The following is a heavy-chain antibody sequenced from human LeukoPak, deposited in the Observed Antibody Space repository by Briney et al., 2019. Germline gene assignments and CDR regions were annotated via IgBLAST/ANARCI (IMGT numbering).Heavy chain of an antibody. CDR1: GFTFGFHG. CDR2: ISYDGSNK. V-gene: IGHV3-30*18. CDR3: AKDRYDYVWGPLDY. Sequence: GGSLRLSCSGSGFTFGFHGVHWVRQAPGKGLEWVAVISYDGSNKYYADSVKGRFTISRDNSKNTLYLQMNSLRAEDTAVYYCAKDRYDYVWGPLDYWGQGTLVTVSS. D-gene: IGHD3-16*01. J-gene: IGHJ4*02.